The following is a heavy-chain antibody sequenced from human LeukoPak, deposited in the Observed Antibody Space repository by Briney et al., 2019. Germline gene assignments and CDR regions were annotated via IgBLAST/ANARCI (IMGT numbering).Heavy chain of an antibody. J-gene: IGHJ6*02. CDR3: TKDHDGMHA. Sequence: QPGGSLRLSCAASGFTFSSNAMSWVRQAPGKGLEWVSVISVSGSRAYYADFVKGRFTVSRDNSKNTVLLQMNSLRVEDTAVYYCTKDHDGMHAWGQGTTVTVSS. V-gene: IGHV3-23*01. CDR1: GFTFSSNA. CDR2: ISVSGSRA.